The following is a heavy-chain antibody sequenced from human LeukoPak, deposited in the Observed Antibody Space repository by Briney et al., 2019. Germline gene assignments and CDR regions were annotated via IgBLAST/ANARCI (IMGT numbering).Heavy chain of an antibody. D-gene: IGHD1-26*01. CDR3: AREATSGSYYYYYYMDV. V-gene: IGHV1-2*02. CDR1: GYTFTSYD. J-gene: IGHJ6*03. Sequence: ASVKVSCKASGYTFTSYDINWVRQATGQGLEWMGWMNPNSGGTNYAQKFQGRVTMTRDTSISTAYMELSRLRSDDTAVYYCAREATSGSYYYYYYMDVWGKGTTVTVSS. CDR2: MNPNSGGT.